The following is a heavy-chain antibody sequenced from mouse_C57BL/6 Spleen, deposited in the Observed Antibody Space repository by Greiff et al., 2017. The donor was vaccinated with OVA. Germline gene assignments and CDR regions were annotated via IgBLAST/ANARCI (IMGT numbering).Heavy chain of an antibody. Sequence: QVQLQQPGAELVKPGASVKLSCKASGYTFTSYWMHWVKQRPGRGLEWIGRIGPNSGGTKYNEKFKSKATLTVDKPSSTSYMQLSSLTSEDSAVYYCARKAYYDYDWAMDYWGQGTSVTVSS. J-gene: IGHJ4*01. CDR2: IGPNSGGT. CDR3: ARKAYYDYDWAMDY. CDR1: GYTFTSYW. V-gene: IGHV1-72*01. D-gene: IGHD2-4*01.